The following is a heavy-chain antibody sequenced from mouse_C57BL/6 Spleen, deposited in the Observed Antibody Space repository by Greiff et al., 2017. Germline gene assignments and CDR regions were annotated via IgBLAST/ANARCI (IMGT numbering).Heavy chain of an antibody. CDR3: ARSPYYGSSPPWFAY. CDR1: GFTFTDYY. V-gene: IGHV7-3*01. Sequence: EVQGVESGGGLVQPGGSLSLSCAASGFTFTDYYMSWVRQPPGKALEWLGFIRNKANGYTTEYSASVKGRFTISRDNSQSILYLQMNALRAEDSATYYCARSPYYGSSPPWFAYWGQGTLVTVSA. J-gene: IGHJ3*01. CDR2: IRNKANGYTT. D-gene: IGHD1-1*01.